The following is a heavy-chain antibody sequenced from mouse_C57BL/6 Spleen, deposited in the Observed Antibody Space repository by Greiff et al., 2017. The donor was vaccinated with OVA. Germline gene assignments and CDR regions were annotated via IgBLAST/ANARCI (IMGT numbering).Heavy chain of an antibody. V-gene: IGHV1-18*01. CDR1: GYTFPDYN. J-gene: IGHJ4*01. D-gene: IGHD1-1*02. Sequence: VQLKQSGPELVKPGASVKLPCKASGYTFPDYNMDWVKQSHGKSLEWIGDINPNNGGTIYNQKFKGKATLTVDKSSSTAYMELRSLTSEDTAVYYCARGVYGLYAMDYWGQGTSVTVSS. CDR2: INPNNGGT. CDR3: ARGVYGLYAMDY.